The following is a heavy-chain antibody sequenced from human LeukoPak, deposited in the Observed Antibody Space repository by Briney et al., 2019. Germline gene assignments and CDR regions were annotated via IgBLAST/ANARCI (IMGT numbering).Heavy chain of an antibody. CDR1: GGSISSYY. J-gene: IGHJ4*02. Sequence: SETLSLTCTVSGGSISSYYWNWIRQPPGKGLEWIGHIYYSGSTNYSPSLKSRVTISVDTSKNQFSLKLSSVTAADTAVYYCARVLVLRVRGVIITRLFDYWGQGTLVTVSS. CDR2: IYYSGST. CDR3: ARVLVLRVRGVIITRLFDY. V-gene: IGHV4-59*12. D-gene: IGHD3-10*01.